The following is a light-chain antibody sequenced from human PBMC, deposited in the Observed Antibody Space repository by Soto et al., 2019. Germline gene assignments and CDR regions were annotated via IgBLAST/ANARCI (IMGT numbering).Light chain of an antibody. Sequence: ILITHSPDSLAVSLVEIHTINFKSSQSDLFSSNNKNYLAWYQQKPGQPPKLLIYWASTRESGVPDRFSGSGSGTDFTLTISSLQAEDVAVYYCQQYYSTPSITFGQGTRLEIK. CDR3: QQYYSTPSIT. CDR2: WAS. CDR1: QSDLFSSNNKNY. J-gene: IGKJ5*01. V-gene: IGKV4-1*01.